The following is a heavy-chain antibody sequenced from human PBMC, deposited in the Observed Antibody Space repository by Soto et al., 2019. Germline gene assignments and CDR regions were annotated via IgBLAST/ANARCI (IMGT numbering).Heavy chain of an antibody. J-gene: IGHJ6*02. Sequence: SETLSLTCAVSGGSISSGGYSWSWIRQPPGKGLEWIGSMFYSGLTYYNPSLKSRVTLSVDTSKNHFSVRLNSVTAADTAVYYCAPLTVSLSGPYGIHVWGQGTTVTVSS. V-gene: IGHV4-30-2*03. CDR1: GGSISSGGYS. CDR3: APLTVSLSGPYGIHV. CDR2: MFYSGLT. D-gene: IGHD2-15*01.